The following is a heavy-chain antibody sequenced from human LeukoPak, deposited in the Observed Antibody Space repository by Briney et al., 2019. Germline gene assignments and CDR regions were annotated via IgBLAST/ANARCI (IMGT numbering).Heavy chain of an antibody. CDR2: IKGSGDST. Sequence: GGSLRLSCAASGFTFSSYAMNWIRQAPGKGPEWVSLIKGSGDSTYYADSVRGRFTISRDNSKNTLYLQMNSLRGEDTAVYYCAKGEVVPAAIYGMDVWGQGTTVTVS. V-gene: IGHV3-23*01. D-gene: IGHD2-2*02. CDR3: AKGEVVPAAIYGMDV. J-gene: IGHJ6*02. CDR1: GFTFSSYA.